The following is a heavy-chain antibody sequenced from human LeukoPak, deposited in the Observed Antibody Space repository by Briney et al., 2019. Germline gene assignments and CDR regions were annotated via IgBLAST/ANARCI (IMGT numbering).Heavy chain of an antibody. CDR1: GDSISSYY. J-gene: IGHJ4*02. Sequence: PSDTLSLTCTVSGDSISSYYWIWIRQPPGKGLEWIGYIYTSGGTNYIPSLKGRVTISIDTSKNQFSLKLSSVTAADSAVYYCARLTRLSTSPDRYYLDYWGQGTLVTVSS. CDR2: IYTSGGT. V-gene: IGHV4-4*09. D-gene: IGHD6-6*01. CDR3: ARLTRLSTSPDRYYLDY.